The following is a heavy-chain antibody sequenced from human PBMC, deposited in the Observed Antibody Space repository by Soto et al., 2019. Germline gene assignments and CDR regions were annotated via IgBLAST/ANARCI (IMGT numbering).Heavy chain of an antibody. Sequence: ASVKVSCKASGYTFTSYGISWVRQAPGQGLEWMGWISAYNGNTNYAQKLQGRVTMTTDTSTSTAYMELRSLRSDDTAVYYCARVSLLVVVVVAATTFDYCGQGNLVTVSS. CDR1: GYTFTSYG. CDR3: ARVSLLVVVVVAATTFDY. V-gene: IGHV1-18*01. D-gene: IGHD2-15*01. CDR2: ISAYNGNT. J-gene: IGHJ4*02.